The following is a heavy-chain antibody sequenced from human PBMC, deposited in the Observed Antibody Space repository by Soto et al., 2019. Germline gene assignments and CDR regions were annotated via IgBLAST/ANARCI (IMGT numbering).Heavy chain of an antibody. D-gene: IGHD3-10*01. CDR1: GGSFSGYY. V-gene: IGHV4-34*01. CDR2: INHSGST. Sequence: SETLSLTCAVYGGSFSGYYWSWIRQPPGKGLEWIGEINHSGSTNYNPSLKSRVPISIDTSKNQFSLKLSSVTAADTAVYYCASGTGRRGSGSYLWSGGSLNYFDYWGQGTLVTVSS. CDR3: ASGTGRRGSGSYLWSGGSLNYFDY. J-gene: IGHJ4*02.